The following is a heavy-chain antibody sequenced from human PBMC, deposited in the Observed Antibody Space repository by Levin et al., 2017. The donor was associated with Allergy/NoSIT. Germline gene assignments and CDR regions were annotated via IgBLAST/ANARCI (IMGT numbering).Heavy chain of an antibody. CDR2: IFSNDEK. CDR3: ARISLDDYVWGSYPRGAFDS. Sequence: SGPTLVKPTETLTLTCTVSGFSLSNARMGVSWIRQPPGKALEWLAHIFSNDEKSYSTSLKSRLTISKDTSKSQVVLTMTNMDPVDTATYYCARISLDDYVWGSYPRGAFDSWGQGTMVTVSS. V-gene: IGHV2-26*01. CDR1: GFSLSNARMG. D-gene: IGHD3-16*01. J-gene: IGHJ3*02.